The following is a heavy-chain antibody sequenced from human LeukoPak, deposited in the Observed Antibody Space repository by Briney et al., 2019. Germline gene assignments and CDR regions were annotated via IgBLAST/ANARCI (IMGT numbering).Heavy chain of an antibody. Sequence: SETLSLTCTVSGCSLNTYYWTWIRQPPGKGLEWIGYISYSGITDYNPSLKSRVTISVDTSKNQFSLRLRSVTAADTAVYYCARAGFPNWFDPWGQGILVAVSS. D-gene: IGHD2/OR15-2a*01. V-gene: IGHV4-59*01. CDR1: GCSLNTYY. CDR3: ARAGFPNWFDP. J-gene: IGHJ5*02. CDR2: ISYSGIT.